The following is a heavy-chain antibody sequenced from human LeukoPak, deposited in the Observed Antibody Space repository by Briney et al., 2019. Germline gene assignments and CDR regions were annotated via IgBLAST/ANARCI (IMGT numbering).Heavy chain of an antibody. CDR3: ARDLWTSRDYYGMDV. D-gene: IGHD2/OR15-2a*01. V-gene: IGHV3-23*01. CDR2: LSGSGITT. CDR1: GFTFSNSA. J-gene: IGHJ6*02. Sequence: GGSLRLSCAASGFTFSNSAMSWVRQAPGKGLEWVSTLSGSGITTYYADSVKGRFTISRDNSKNTLYLQMNSLRAEDTAVYYCARDLWTSRDYYGMDVWGQGTTVTVSS.